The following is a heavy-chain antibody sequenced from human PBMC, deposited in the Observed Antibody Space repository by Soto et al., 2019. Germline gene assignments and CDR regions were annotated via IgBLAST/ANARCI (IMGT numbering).Heavy chain of an antibody. CDR1: GVTFSSYA. J-gene: IGHJ6*02. CDR3: ARSQGSSTSLEIYYYYYYGMDV. Sequence: QVQLVQSGAEVKKPGSSVKFSCKASGVTFSSYAISWVRQAPGQGLEWMGGIIPISDTTTYAQKFQGRVTITADESTSTAYMELSSLRSEDTAVYYCARSQGSSTSLEIYYYYYYGMDVWGQGTTVTVSS. CDR2: IIPISDTT. D-gene: IGHD2-2*01. V-gene: IGHV1-69*01.